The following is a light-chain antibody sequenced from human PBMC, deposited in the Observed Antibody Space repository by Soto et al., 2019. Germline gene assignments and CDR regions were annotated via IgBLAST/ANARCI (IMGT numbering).Light chain of an antibody. CDR1: QSVSSSF. CDR3: HQYGSSPWT. V-gene: IGKV3-20*01. J-gene: IGKJ1*01. Sequence: EIVLTQSPGTLSLSPGERATLSCRASQSVSSSFLAWYQQKPGQAPRLLIYGASSRATGIPDRLSGSGSGTDFTLTISGLEHEDFSVYYCHQYGSSPWTFGQGTKVEIK. CDR2: GAS.